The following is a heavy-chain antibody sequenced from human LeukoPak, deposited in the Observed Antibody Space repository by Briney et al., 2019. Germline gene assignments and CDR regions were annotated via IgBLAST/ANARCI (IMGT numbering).Heavy chain of an antibody. V-gene: IGHV3-23*01. D-gene: IGHD5-12*01. J-gene: IGHJ4*02. Sequence: GGSLRLSCAASGFTFSSYAMSWVRQAPGKGLEWVSAISGSGGSTYYADSVKGRFTISRDNSKNTLYLQMNSLRAEDTAVYYCARGSLGSSGYGYWGQGTLVTVSS. CDR1: GFTFSSYA. CDR3: ARGSLGSSGYGY. CDR2: ISGSGGST.